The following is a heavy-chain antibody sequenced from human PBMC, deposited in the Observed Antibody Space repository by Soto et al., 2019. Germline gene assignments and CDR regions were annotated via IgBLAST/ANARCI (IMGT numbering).Heavy chain of an antibody. CDR3: ARAQGQWRQWELSDY. CDR2: INPNSGGT. CDR1: GYTFTGYY. V-gene: IGHV1-2*04. D-gene: IGHD1-26*01. J-gene: IGHJ4*02. Sequence: ASVKVSCKASGYTFTGYYMHWVRQAPGQGLEWMGWINPNSGGTNYAQKFQGWVTMTRDTSISTAYMELSRLRSDDTAVYYCARAQGQWRQWELSDYWGQGTLVTVSS.